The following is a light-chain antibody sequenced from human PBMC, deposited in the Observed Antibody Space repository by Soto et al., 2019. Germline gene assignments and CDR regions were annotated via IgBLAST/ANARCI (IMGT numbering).Light chain of an antibody. CDR2: AIS. V-gene: IGKV1D-16*01. Sequence: DIQMTQSPSSLSASVGDRVTITCRASQIISRGLPWYQQRPGKAPKSLIYAISSLQSGVPSRFSGSGSGTEFTLTISSLQPEDFATYYCQQYTTYPSTFGGGTKVEIK. CDR3: QQYTTYPST. J-gene: IGKJ4*01. CDR1: QIISRG.